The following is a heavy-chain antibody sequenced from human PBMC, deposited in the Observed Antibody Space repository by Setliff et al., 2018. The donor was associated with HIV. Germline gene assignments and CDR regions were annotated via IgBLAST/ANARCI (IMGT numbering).Heavy chain of an antibody. CDR3: ARRSVSHGNGFDL. V-gene: IGHV5-10-1*04. CDR2: IDPSDSYT. CDR1: GNSFSNHW. Sequence: PGESLKISCKGSGNSFSNHWISWVRQVPGQGLEWMGNIDPSDSYTHYSPSFQGQVSLPVDKSATTAYLHWSSLKASDTAIYYCARRSVSHGNGFDLWGQGTLVTV. D-gene: IGHD3-10*01. J-gene: IGHJ3*01.